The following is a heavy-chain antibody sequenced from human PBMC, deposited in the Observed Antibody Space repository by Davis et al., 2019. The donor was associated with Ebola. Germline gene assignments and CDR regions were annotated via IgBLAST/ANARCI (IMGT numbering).Heavy chain of an antibody. Sequence: ASVKVSCKASGYTFTSYYMHWVRQAPGQGLEWMGIINPSGGSASYAQKFQGRVTMTRDTSTSTVYMELSSLRSEDPAVYYCARDRRYSSSSPWFDPWGQGTLVTVSS. CDR2: INPSGGSA. J-gene: IGHJ5*02. V-gene: IGHV1-46*01. D-gene: IGHD6-6*01. CDR1: GYTFTSYY. CDR3: ARDRRYSSSSPWFDP.